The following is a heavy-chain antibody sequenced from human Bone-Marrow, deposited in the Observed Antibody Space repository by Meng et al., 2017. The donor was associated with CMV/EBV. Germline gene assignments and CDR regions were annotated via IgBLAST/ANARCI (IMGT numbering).Heavy chain of an antibody. D-gene: IGHD2-15*01. V-gene: IGHV3-64*02. J-gene: IGHJ4*02. Sequence: GESLKISCPASGLSFSIYAMQWVRQAPGKGLEYVSAIRSNGRSTYFADSVKGRFAISRDNYKNTLFLQMGSLRPEEMVVYYCGGACRGGICYDYWGRGTLVTVSS. CDR2: IRSNGRST. CDR3: GGACRGGICYDY. CDR1: GLSFSIYA.